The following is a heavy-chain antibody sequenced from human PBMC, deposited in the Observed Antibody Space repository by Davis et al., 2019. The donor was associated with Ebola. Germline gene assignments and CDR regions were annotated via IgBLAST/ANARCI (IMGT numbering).Heavy chain of an antibody. CDR1: GGSISSYY. J-gene: IGHJ6*04. D-gene: IGHD4-17*01. V-gene: IGHV4-59*12. CDR3: ARTKVTEGGYYYYYYGMDV. CDR2: FYYTGST. Sequence: SETLSLTCTVSGGSISSYYWSWIRQPPGKGLEWIGYFYYTGSTNYNPSLKSRVTISVDTSKNQFSLKLSSVTAADTAVYYCARTKVTEGGYYYYYYGMDVWGKGTTVTVSS.